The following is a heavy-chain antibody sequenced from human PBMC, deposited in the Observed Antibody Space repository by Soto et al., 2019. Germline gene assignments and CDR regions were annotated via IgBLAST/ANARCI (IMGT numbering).Heavy chain of an antibody. V-gene: IGHV1-2*02. CDR2: INPNSGGT. D-gene: IGHD2-8*01. CDR3: ARRRPAGYCTNGVCRGGFWFDP. CDR1: GYTFTGYY. Sequence: ASVKVSCKASGYTFTGYYMHWVRQAPGQGLEWMGWINPNSGGTNYAQKFQGRVTMTRDTSISTAYMELSRLRSDDTAVYYCARRRPAGYCTNGVCRGGFWFDPWGQGTLVTVSS. J-gene: IGHJ5*02.